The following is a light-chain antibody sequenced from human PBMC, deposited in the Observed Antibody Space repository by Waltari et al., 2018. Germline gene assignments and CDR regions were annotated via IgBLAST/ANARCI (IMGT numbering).Light chain of an antibody. J-gene: IGLJ3*02. Sequence: QSALTQPASVSGSPGQSITISCTGTSSDVGSYNLVSWYQQLPGTAPNVPIYGNDQRPPGVPDRFSGAKSGTSASLAISGLRSEDEANYYCAAWDDSLWVFGGGTKLTVL. CDR2: GND. V-gene: IGLV1-47*01. CDR1: SSDVGSYNL. CDR3: AAWDDSLWV.